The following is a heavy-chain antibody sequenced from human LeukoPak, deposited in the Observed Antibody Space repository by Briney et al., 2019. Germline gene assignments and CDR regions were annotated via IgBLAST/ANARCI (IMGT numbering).Heavy chain of an antibody. D-gene: IGHD6-6*01. V-gene: IGHV1-3*01. CDR2: INAGNGNT. CDR3: ARESSSSWSHFGY. J-gene: IGHJ4*02. CDR1: GYTFTSYT. Sequence: ASVKVSCKASGYTFTSYTIHWVRQAPGQGLEWMGWINAGNGNTKYSQNFQGRVTITRDTSATTAYMELGSLASEDTAVYFCARESSSSWSHFGYWGQGTLVTVSS.